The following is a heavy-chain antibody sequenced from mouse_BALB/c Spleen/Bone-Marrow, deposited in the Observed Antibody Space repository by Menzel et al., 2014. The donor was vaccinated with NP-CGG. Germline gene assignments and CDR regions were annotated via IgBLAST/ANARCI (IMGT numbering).Heavy chain of an antibody. CDR1: GYTFXSYF. CDR2: IYPGDGST. J-gene: IGHJ1*01. Sequence: VKLQESGPELVKPGASVKMSCKASGYTFXSYFIHWVKQRPGQRLEWIGWIYPGDGSTKYNEKFKVKTTLTADKSSSTAYMFLSSLTSEDSAIYFCAYYRYDEYFDVWGAGTTVTVSS. CDR3: AYYRYDEYFDV. V-gene: IGHV1S56*01. D-gene: IGHD2-14*01.